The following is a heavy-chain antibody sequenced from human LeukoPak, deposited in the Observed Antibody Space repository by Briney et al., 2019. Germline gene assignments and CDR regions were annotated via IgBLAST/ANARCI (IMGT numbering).Heavy chain of an antibody. D-gene: IGHD3-16*01. CDR1: GGSISSGGYY. CDR3: AGGAGGENAFDI. Sequence: TSETLSLTCTVSGGSISSGGYYWSSIRQHPGKGLEWIGYIYYSGSTYYNPSLKSRVTISVDTSKNQFSLKLSSVTAADTAVYYCAGGAGGENAFDIWGQGTMDTVSS. J-gene: IGHJ3*02. V-gene: IGHV4-31*03. CDR2: IYYSGST.